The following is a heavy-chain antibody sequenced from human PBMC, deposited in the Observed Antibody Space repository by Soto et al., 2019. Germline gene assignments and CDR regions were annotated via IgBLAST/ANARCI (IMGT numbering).Heavy chain of an antibody. J-gene: IGHJ5*01. CDR3: VTEARGCSDFWSASLDS. Sequence: EVQLLESGGGLVQPGGSLRLSCAASGFTFSNFAVSWVRQTPEKGLEWVSAISGTSHRTYYADSAKGRFTVSRDNYKNFLYLQMSSLGAEDTALYYCVTEARGCSDFWSASLDSWGKGTLVTVAS. CDR2: ISGTSHRT. CDR1: GFTFSNFA. V-gene: IGHV3-23*01. D-gene: IGHD3-3*01.